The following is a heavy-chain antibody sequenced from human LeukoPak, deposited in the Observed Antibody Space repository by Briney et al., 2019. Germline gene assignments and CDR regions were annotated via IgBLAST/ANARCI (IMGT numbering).Heavy chain of an antibody. J-gene: IGHJ6*03. D-gene: IGHD6-19*01. Sequence: GGSLRLSCAASGFTFDDYAMHWVRQAPGKGLEWVSLISWDGGSTYYADSVKGRFTISRDNSKNSLYLQMNSLRAEDTALYYCAKSDRRYSSGWYYYYYYMDVWGKGTTVTVSS. CDR1: GFTFDDYA. CDR3: AKSDRRYSSGWYYYYYYMDV. CDR2: ISWDGGST. V-gene: IGHV3-43D*03.